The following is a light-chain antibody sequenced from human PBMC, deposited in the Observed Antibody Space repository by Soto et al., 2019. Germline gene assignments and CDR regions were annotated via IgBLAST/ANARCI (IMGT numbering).Light chain of an antibody. V-gene: IGKV3-11*01. CDR2: DSS. J-gene: IGKJ5*01. CDR3: QHRSNWPPIT. Sequence: EIVLTQSPATLSLSPRERATLSCRASQSVSIYLAWYQQKPGQAPRLLIYDSSNRAAGIPARFSARGSGTDFTLFISNLEPEDSAVYYCQHRSNWPPITFGQGTRLEIK. CDR1: QSVSIY.